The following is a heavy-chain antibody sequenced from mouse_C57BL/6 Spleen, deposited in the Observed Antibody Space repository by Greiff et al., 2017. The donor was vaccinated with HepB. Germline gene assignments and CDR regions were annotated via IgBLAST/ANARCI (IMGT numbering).Heavy chain of an antibody. CDR3: AVYGNYDY. J-gene: IGHJ2*01. CDR2: IYPGDGDT. D-gene: IGHD2-1*01. CDR1: GYAFSSSW. Sequence: QVQLQQSGPELVKPGASVKISCKASGYAFSSSWMNWVKQRPGKGLEWIGRIYPGDGDTNYNGKFKGKATLTADKSSSTAYMQLSSLTSEDSAVYFGAVYGNYDYWGQGTTLTVSS. V-gene: IGHV1-82*01.